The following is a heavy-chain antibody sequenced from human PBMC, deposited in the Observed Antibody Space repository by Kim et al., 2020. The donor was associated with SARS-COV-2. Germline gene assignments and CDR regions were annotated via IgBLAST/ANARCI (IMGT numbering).Heavy chain of an antibody. Sequence: GGSLRLSCAASGFTFSSYSMNWVRQAPGKGLEWVSYIFSSSSTIYYADSVKGRFTISRDNAKNSLYLQMNSLRAEDTAVYYCAREESGSYYRYWGQGTLVTVSS. CDR3: AREESGSYYRY. D-gene: IGHD1-26*01. J-gene: IGHJ4*02. CDR1: GFTFSSYS. V-gene: IGHV3-48*04. CDR2: IFSSSSTI.